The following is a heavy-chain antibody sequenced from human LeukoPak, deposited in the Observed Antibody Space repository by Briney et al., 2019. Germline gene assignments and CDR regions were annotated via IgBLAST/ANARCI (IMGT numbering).Heavy chain of an antibody. CDR3: ARDNDYYDSSGYYRYFDY. J-gene: IGHJ4*02. CDR2: IYHSGST. V-gene: IGHV4-30-2*01. CDR1: GGSISSGGYS. D-gene: IGHD3-22*01. Sequence: SETLSLTCAVSGGSISSGGYSWSWIRQPPGKGLEWIGYIYHSGSTYYNPSLKSRVTISVDRSKNQLSLKLSSVTAADTAVYYCARDNDYYDSSGYYRYFDYWGQGTLVTVSS.